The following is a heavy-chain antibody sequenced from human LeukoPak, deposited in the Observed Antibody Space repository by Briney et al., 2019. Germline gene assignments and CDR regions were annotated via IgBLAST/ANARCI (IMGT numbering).Heavy chain of an antibody. CDR1: GFTFSSYA. J-gene: IGHJ4*02. CDR2: ISYDGSNK. CDR3: ARATYGDYPFDY. D-gene: IGHD4-17*01. V-gene: IGHV3-30-3*01. Sequence: GGSLRLSCAASGFTFSSYAMHWVRQAPGKGLEWVAVISYDGSNKYYADSVKGRFTISRDNSKNTLYLQMNSLRAEDTAVYYCARATYGDYPFDYWGQGTRVTVSS.